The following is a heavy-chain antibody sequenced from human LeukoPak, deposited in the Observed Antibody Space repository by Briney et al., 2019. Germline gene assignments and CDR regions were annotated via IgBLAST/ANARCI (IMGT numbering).Heavy chain of an antibody. Sequence: SETLSLXCTVSGGSISSSSYYWGWIRQPPEKGLEWIGSIYYSGSTYYNPSLKSRVTISVDTSKNQFSLKLSSVTAADTAVYYCARSYYDYVWGSYRYTSLDTYYFDYWGQGTLVTVSS. D-gene: IGHD3-16*02. CDR3: ARSYYDYVWGSYRYTSLDTYYFDY. CDR2: IYYSGST. CDR1: GGSISSSSYY. J-gene: IGHJ4*02. V-gene: IGHV4-39*01.